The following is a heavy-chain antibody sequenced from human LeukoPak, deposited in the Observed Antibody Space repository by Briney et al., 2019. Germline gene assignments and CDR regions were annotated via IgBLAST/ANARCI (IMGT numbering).Heavy chain of an antibody. CDR3: AKDLSKELLYRRGKYYFDY. J-gene: IGHJ4*02. CDR1: GFTFSSYW. D-gene: IGHD3-3*01. CDR2: INSDGSST. Sequence: GGSLRLSCAASGFTFSSYWMHWVRQAPGKGLVWVSRINSDGSSTSYADSVKGRFTISRDNAKNTLYLQMNSLRAEDTAVYYCAKDLSKELLYRRGKYYFDYWGQGTLATVSS. V-gene: IGHV3-74*01.